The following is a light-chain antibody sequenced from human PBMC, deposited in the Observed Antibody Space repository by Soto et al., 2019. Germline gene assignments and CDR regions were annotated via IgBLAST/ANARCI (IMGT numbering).Light chain of an antibody. V-gene: IGLV2-11*01. CDR1: NNDVGPYNS. Sequence: QSALTQPRAVSGSPGQSVTISCTGSNNDVGPYNSVSWYRQYPGKAPTLMIYDVDTRPSGVPDRFSGSKSGYTASLTISGLQAEDEADYYCCSFAGTYIYAFGTGTKLTVL. CDR2: DVD. CDR3: CSFAGTYIYA. J-gene: IGLJ1*01.